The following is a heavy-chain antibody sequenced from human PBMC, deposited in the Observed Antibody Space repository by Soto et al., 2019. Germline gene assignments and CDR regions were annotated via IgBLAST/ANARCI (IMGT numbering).Heavy chain of an antibody. CDR1: GGSISSYH. D-gene: IGHD6-13*01. CDR2: IYYSGST. CDR3: ARKGYSSSWYFDL. J-gene: IGHJ2*01. V-gene: IGHV4-59*01. Sequence: QVQLQESGPGLVKPSETLSLTCSVSGGSISSYHWSWIRQPPGKGLEWIYYIYYSGSTNYNPSLKSRVTISVDTSKNQFSLKLSSVTAADTAVYYCARKGYSSSWYFDLWGRGTLVTVSS.